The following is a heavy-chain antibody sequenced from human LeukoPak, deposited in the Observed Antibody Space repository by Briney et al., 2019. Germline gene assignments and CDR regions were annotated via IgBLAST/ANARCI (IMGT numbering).Heavy chain of an antibody. D-gene: IGHD1-26*01. CDR2: IHYSKIT. J-gene: IGHJ4*02. Sequence: SETLSLTCTVSGYSIGSGFYWGWIRQSPGKGLDWIGSIHYSKITFYNPSLKSRVTMSLDTSKNRFSLNLNSVTAADPAVSFCARAVGTTTGLFDYWGQGALVTVSS. CDR1: GYSIGSGFY. V-gene: IGHV4-38-2*02. CDR3: ARAVGTTTGLFDY.